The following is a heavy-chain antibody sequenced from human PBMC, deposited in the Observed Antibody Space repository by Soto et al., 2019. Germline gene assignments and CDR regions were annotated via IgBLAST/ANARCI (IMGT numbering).Heavy chain of an antibody. D-gene: IGHD5-18*01. CDR1: GGSISSYY. CDR3: ASGRGYSYGSFDY. J-gene: IGHJ4*02. Sequence: PSETLSLTCTVSGGSISSYYWSWIRQPPGKGLEWIGYIYYSGSTNYNPSLKSRVTISVDTSKNQFSLKLSSVTAADTAVYYCASGRGYSYGSFDYWGQGTLVTVPQ. V-gene: IGHV4-59*01. CDR2: IYYSGST.